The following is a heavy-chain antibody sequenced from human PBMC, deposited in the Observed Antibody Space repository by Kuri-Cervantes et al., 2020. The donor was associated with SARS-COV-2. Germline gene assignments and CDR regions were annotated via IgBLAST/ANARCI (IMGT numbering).Heavy chain of an antibody. V-gene: IGHV3-30*07. D-gene: IGHD4-17*01. CDR2: ISSEGTIK. CDR3: AKDLAYGDYAGDY. Sequence: GGSLRLSCSVSGFAFIRYTMHWVRQAPGQGLQWVSVISSEGTIKDYADSVKGRFTISRDNSKNTLYLQMNSLRAEDTAVYYCAKDLAYGDYAGDYWGQGTLVTVSS. J-gene: IGHJ4*02. CDR1: GFAFIRYT.